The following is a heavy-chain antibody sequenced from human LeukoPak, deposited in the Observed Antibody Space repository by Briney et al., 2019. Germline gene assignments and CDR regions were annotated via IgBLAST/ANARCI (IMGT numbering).Heavy chain of an antibody. CDR2: IYYSGST. V-gene: IGHV4-39*07. CDR3: ARDGYRGAGYFDY. D-gene: IGHD5-18*01. Sequence: PSETLSLTCTVSVGSISSSSYYWGWIRQPPGKGLEWIGSIYYSGSTYYNPSLKSRVTISVDTSKNQFSLKLSSVAAADTAVYYCARDGYRGAGYFDYWGQGTLVTVSS. J-gene: IGHJ4*02. CDR1: VGSISSSSYY.